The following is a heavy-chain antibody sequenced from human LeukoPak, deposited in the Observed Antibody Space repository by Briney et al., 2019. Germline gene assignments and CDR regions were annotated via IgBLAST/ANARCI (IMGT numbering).Heavy chain of an antibody. Sequence: SETLSLTCTVSGGSISSDYWSWIRQPPGEGLEWIGYVYVSGNTNYNPSLKSRVTIAMDTSKNQFSLKLNSLTAADTAVYYCARYLIATDAFDIWGQGTMVTVSS. CDR1: GGSISSDY. CDR2: VYVSGNT. D-gene: IGHD2/OR15-2a*01. V-gene: IGHV4-59*08. CDR3: ARYLIATDAFDI. J-gene: IGHJ3*02.